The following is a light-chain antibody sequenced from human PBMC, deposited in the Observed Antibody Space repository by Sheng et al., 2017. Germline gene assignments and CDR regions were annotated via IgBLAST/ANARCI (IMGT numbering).Light chain of an antibody. Sequence: DIQMTQSPPSLSASVGDRITITCRASQNINTNLNWYQQKPGKAPKLLIYDVSVLQSGVPSRFSGFVSGTDFILRVDNLQPEDFATYFCQQGHGTPPLTFGGGTNVELK. CDR1: QNINTN. CDR3: QQGHGTPPLT. V-gene: IGKV1-39*01. J-gene: IGKJ4*01. CDR2: DVS.